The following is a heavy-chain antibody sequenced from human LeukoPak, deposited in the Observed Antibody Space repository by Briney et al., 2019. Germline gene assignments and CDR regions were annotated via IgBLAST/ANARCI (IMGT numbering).Heavy chain of an antibody. J-gene: IGHJ4*02. CDR1: GVLFSNYW. D-gene: IGHD3-3*01. CDR2: INRDGSST. Sequence: GGSLRLSCAASGVLFSNYWMHWVRHAPGKGLVWVSRINRDGSSTSYADSVKGRFTISRDNAKNSVYLQMNSLRAEDTAVYYCARNVIGVVIFDYWGQGTLVTVSS. CDR3: ARNVIGVVIFDY. V-gene: IGHV3-74*01.